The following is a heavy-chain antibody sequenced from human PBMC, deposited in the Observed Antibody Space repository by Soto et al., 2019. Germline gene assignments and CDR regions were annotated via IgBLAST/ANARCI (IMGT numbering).Heavy chain of an antibody. CDR3: AKDRATITTSGFDY. Sequence: GGSLRLSCAASGFTFSYHAMSWVRQAPGKGLEWVSGITYNGANTYYADSVKGRFTISRDNSKNTLYLQMHSLRAEDTALYFCAKDRATITTSGFDYWGQGALVTVSS. V-gene: IGHV3-23*01. CDR2: ITYNGANT. J-gene: IGHJ4*02. D-gene: IGHD1-20*01. CDR1: GFTFSYHA.